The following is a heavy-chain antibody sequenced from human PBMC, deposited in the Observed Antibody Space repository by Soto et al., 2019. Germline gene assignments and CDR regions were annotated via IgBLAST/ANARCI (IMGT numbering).Heavy chain of an antibody. J-gene: IGHJ3*02. CDR2: IYRGRAT. CDR3: ARDRSDSSRADSFDI. Sequence: GGSLRLSCAVSGFSVSNTYMSWVRQAPGKGLEWISVIYRGRATYYADSVKGRFTISRDDSRNTVYLQMNSLTTEDTAVYFCARDRSDSSRADSFDIWGQGTMVTVSS. D-gene: IGHD6-25*01. CDR1: GFSVSNTY. V-gene: IGHV3-53*01.